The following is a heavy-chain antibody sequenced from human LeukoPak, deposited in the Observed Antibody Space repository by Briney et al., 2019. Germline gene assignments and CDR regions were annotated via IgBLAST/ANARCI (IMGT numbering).Heavy chain of an antibody. J-gene: IGHJ3*02. D-gene: IGHD3-9*01. CDR3: AREVILTGSDAFDI. V-gene: IGHV3-30*12. CDR1: GFTFSNYY. CDR2: IKSDGTDK. Sequence: GGSLRLSCAASGFTFSNYYMHWVRQAPGKGLEWVAYIKSDGTDKNYADSVKGRFTISRDNAKNTLYLQMNSLRAEDTAVYYCAREVILTGSDAFDIWGQGTMVTVSS.